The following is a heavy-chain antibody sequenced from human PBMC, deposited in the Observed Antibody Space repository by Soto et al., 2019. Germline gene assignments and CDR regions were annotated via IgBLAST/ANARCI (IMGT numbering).Heavy chain of an antibody. D-gene: IGHD6-19*01. CDR2: ISYDGSNK. CDR3: ARPYSSGRDFDY. Sequence: QVQLVESGGGVVQPGRSLRLSCAASGFTFSSYAMHWVRQAPGKGLEWVAVISYDGSNKYYADSVKGRFTISRDNSKNTLYLQMNSLRAEDTAVYYCARPYSSGRDFDYWGQGTLVTVSS. V-gene: IGHV3-30-3*01. J-gene: IGHJ4*02. CDR1: GFTFSSYA.